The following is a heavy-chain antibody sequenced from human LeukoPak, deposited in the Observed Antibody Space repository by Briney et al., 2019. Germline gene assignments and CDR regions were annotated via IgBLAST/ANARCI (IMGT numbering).Heavy chain of an antibody. J-gene: IGHJ4*02. D-gene: IGHD6-13*01. CDR3: ARGRGSSWYYFDS. CDR1: GGSISSSHW. CDR2: IFHGGST. Sequence: PSETLSLTCGVSGGSISSSHWWSWVHQSPGQGLEWIGEIFHGGSTNYNPSLKNRVTISIDKSKNQFSLKLTSVTAADTAVYYCARGRGSSWYYFDSWGQGTLVTVSS. V-gene: IGHV4-4*02.